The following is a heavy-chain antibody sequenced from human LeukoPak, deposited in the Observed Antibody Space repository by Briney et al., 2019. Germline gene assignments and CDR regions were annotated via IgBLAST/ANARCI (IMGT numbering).Heavy chain of an antibody. D-gene: IGHD3-3*01. CDR2: ISSSSSYI. CDR1: GFTFSSYA. Sequence: GGSLRLSCAASGFTFSSYAMHWVRQAPGKGLEWVSSISSSSSYIYYADSVKGRFTISRDNAKNSLYLQMNSLRAEDTAVYYCARGSAISYDFWSGYFPELYNWFDPWGQGTLVTVSS. CDR3: ARGSAISYDFWSGYFPELYNWFDP. J-gene: IGHJ5*02. V-gene: IGHV3-21*01.